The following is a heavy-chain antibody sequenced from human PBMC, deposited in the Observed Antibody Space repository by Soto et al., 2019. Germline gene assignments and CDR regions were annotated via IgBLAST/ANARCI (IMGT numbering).Heavy chain of an antibody. CDR2: IYHSGST. CDR3: ARLTPSNYYYETGYYFDC. J-gene: IGHJ4*02. CDR1: GGSISSGGYS. V-gene: IGHV4-30-2*03. Sequence: SETLSLTCAVSGGSISSGGYSWSWIRQPPGKGLEWIGYIYHSGSTYYNPSLKSRVTISADTPKNQFSLKLSSVTAADTAVYYCARLTPSNYYYETGYYFDCWGQGTLVTVSS. D-gene: IGHD3-22*01.